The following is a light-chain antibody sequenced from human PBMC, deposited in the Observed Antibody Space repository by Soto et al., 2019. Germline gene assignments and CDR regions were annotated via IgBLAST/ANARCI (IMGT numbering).Light chain of an antibody. Sequence: IQMTQSPSTVSASVGDRVTITCRASQSVSSFLAWYQQKPGKAPKVLIYKASALQSEVPSRFSGSGSGTEFTLTISSLQPDDFATYYCQQYSTYWWTFGQGTKVEIK. CDR1: QSVSSF. J-gene: IGKJ1*01. CDR2: KAS. V-gene: IGKV1-5*03. CDR3: QQYSTYWWT.